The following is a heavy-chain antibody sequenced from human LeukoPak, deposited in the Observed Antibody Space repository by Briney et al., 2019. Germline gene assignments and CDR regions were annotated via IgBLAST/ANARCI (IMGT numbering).Heavy chain of an antibody. D-gene: IGHD3-9*01. CDR2: IYYSGST. CDR3: ARQANFDWLLPFFDY. Sequence: TPSETLSLTCTVSGGSISSSSYYWGWIRQPPGKGLEWIGSIYYSGSTYYNPSLKSRVTISVDTSKNQFSLKLSSVTAADTAVYYCARQANFDWLLPFFDYWGQGTLVTVSS. J-gene: IGHJ4*02. CDR1: GGSISSSSYY. V-gene: IGHV4-39*01.